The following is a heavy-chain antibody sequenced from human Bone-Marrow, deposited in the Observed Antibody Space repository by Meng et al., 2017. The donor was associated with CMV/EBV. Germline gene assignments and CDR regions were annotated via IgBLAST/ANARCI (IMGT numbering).Heavy chain of an antibody. CDR3: ARPKGLYNWNPADY. CDR1: GYSFTSYW. J-gene: IGHJ4*02. Sequence: GESLKISCKGSGYSFTSYWIAWVRQMPGKGLEWMGIIYPGDSDATYSPSFQGQVTISVDKSISTAYLQWSSLKASDTAMYYCARPKGLYNWNPADYWGQGTLVTVSS. D-gene: IGHD1-20*01. CDR2: IYPGDSDA. V-gene: IGHV5-51*01.